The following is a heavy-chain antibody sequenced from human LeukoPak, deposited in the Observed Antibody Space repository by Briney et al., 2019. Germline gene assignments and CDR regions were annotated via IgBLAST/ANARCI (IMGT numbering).Heavy chain of an antibody. CDR1: GFTFSSYG. CDR3: AKDYYYDSSGDHFDY. V-gene: IGHV3-30*18. J-gene: IGHJ4*02. D-gene: IGHD3-22*01. Sequence: GGSLTLSCAASGFTFSSYGMHWVRQAPGKALEWVAVISYDGSNKYYADSVKGRFTISSDNSKNTLYLQMNSLRAEDTAVYYCAKDYYYDSSGDHFDYWGQGTLVTVSS. CDR2: ISYDGSNK.